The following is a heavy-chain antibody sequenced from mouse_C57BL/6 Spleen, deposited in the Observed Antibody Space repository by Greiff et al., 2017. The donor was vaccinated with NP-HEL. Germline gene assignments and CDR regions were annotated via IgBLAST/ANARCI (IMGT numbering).Heavy chain of an antibody. D-gene: IGHD1-1*01. J-gene: IGHJ4*01. CDR3: ARDGATVPSYAMDY. Sequence: EVKLVESGGGLVKPGGSLKLSCAASGFTFSDYGMHWVRQAPEKGLEWVAYISSGSSTIYYADTVKGRFTISRDNAKNTLFLQMTSLRSEDTAMYYCARDGATVPSYAMDYWGQGTSVTVSS. CDR1: GFTFSDYG. CDR2: ISSGSSTI. V-gene: IGHV5-17*01.